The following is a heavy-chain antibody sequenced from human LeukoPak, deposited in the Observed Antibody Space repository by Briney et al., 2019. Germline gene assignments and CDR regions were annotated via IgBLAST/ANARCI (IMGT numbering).Heavy chain of an antibody. CDR3: ARDRGGSYSAIDY. J-gene: IGHJ4*02. CDR2: ISCCSSTI. D-gene: IGHD1-26*01. V-gene: IGHV3-48*04. CDR1: GFTFSSYS. Sequence: GGSLRLSCAASGFTFSSYSMNWVRQAPGKGLEWVSFISCCSSTIYYAASVKGRFTISRDNAKNSLYLQMNSLRAEDTAVYYCARDRGGSYSAIDYWGQGTLVTVSS.